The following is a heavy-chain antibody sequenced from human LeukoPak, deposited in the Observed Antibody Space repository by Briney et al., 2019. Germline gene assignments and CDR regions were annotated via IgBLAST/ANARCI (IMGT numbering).Heavy chain of an antibody. CDR2: IYYSGST. CDR1: GGSISSGGYY. J-gene: IGHJ3*02. V-gene: IGHV4-61*08. D-gene: IGHD4-17*01. CDR3: ASLSVTRQKRWTFDI. Sequence: SETLSLTCTVSGGSISSGGYYWSWIRQHPGKGLEWIGYIYYSGSTNYNPSLKSRVTISVDTSKNQFSLKLSSVTAADTAVYYCASLSVTRQKRWTFDIWGQGTMVTVSS.